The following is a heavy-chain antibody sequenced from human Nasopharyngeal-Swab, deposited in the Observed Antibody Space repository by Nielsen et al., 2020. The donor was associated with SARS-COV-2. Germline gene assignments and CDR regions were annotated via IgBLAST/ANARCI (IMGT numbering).Heavy chain of an antibody. CDR3: ARAKYCSSTSCLRWGYFDY. CDR2: INAGNGNT. J-gene: IGHJ4*02. Sequence: WVRQAPGQRLEWMGWINAGNGNTKYSQKFQGGVTITRDTSASTAYMELSSLRSEDTAVYYCARAKYCSSTSCLRWGYFDYWGQGTLVTVSS. D-gene: IGHD2-2*01. V-gene: IGHV1-3*01.